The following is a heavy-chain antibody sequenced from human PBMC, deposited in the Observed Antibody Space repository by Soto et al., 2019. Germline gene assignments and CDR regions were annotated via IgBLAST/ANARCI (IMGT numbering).Heavy chain of an antibody. J-gene: IGHJ6*03. V-gene: IGHV3-33*01. D-gene: IGHD2-2*01. CDR1: GFTFSSFG. CDR2: IYYDGSDK. Sequence: GGSLRLSCAASGFTFSSFGMHWVRQAPGKGLKWVAVIYYDGSDKYYSDSVQGRFTISRDNSKNTLYLQMNSLRAEDTAVYYCAREGPTNSYYMDVWGKGTTVTVSS. CDR3: AREGPTNSYYMDV.